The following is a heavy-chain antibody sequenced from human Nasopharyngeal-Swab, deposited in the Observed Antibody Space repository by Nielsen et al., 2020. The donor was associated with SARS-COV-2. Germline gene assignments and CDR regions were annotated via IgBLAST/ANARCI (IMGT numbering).Heavy chain of an antibody. V-gene: IGHV3-74*01. CDR1: GFTFSNYR. CDR3: ARGRGSSTSMIGY. CDR2: INGDGSSL. D-gene: IGHD2/OR15-2a*01. Sequence: GESLKISCAASGFTFSNYRMHWVRQAPGKGLLWVSRINGDGSSLNYADFVKGRFTISTDNAKNTLYLEMNSLRAEDTAVYYCARGRGSSTSMIGYWGQGTLVTVSS. J-gene: IGHJ4*02.